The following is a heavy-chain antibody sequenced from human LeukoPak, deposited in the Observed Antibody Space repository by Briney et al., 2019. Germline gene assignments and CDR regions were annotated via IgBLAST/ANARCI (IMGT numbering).Heavy chain of an antibody. CDR3: ARGNDILTGSPDSQMDY. CDR2: ISSSGSTI. Sequence: GGSLRLSCAASGFTFSSYEMNWVRQAPGKGLEWVSYISSSGSTIYYADSVKGRFTISRDNAKNSLYLQMNSLRAEDTAVYYCARGNDILTGSPDSQMDYWGQGTLVTVSS. D-gene: IGHD3-9*01. V-gene: IGHV3-48*03. J-gene: IGHJ4*02. CDR1: GFTFSSYE.